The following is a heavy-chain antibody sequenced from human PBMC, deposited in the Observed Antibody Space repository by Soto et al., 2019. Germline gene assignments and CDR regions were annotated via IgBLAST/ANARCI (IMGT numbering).Heavy chain of an antibody. Sequence: QVQLVQSGAEVAKPGASVTVSCKASGYTFSSYGFTWVRQAPGQGLEWMGWINVNSGQTRYAQSLQGRLTMTTDTSTSTTYMELRSLTTDDTAVYYCARDLDGSGSYYTDYWGPGTLVTVSS. J-gene: IGHJ4*02. CDR1: GYTFSSYG. V-gene: IGHV1-18*01. CDR2: INVNSGQT. D-gene: IGHD3-10*01. CDR3: ARDLDGSGSYYTDY.